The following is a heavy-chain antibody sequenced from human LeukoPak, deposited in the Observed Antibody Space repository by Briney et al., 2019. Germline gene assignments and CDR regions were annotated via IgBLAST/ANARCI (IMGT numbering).Heavy chain of an antibody. CDR3: AKDGGYPPYFFDY. D-gene: IGHD3-16*02. J-gene: IGHJ4*01. CDR2: ISGSGGST. V-gene: IGHV3-23*01. Sequence: GGSLRLSCAASGFTFSSYAMSWVRQAPGKGLEWVSAISGSGGSTYYADSVKGRFTISRDNSKNTLYLQMNSLRAEDTATYYCAKDGGYPPYFFDYWGQGTLVTVSS. CDR1: GFTFSSYA.